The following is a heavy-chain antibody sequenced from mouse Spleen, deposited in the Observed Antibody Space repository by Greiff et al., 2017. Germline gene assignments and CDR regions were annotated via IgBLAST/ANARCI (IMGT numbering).Heavy chain of an antibody. Sequence: QVQLQQSGAELVKPGASVKMSCKASGYTFTSYWITWVKQRPGQGLEWIGDIYPGSGSTNYNEKFKSKATLTVDTSSSTAYMQLSSLTSEDSAVYYCANGYDGYFDVWGAGTTVTVSS. D-gene: IGHD2-2*01. CDR2: IYPGSGST. CDR3: ANGYDGYFDV. CDR1: GYTFTSYW. V-gene: IGHV1-55*01. J-gene: IGHJ1*01.